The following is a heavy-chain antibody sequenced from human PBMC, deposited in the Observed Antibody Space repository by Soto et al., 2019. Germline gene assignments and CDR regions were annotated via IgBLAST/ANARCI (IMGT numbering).Heavy chain of an antibody. D-gene: IGHD2-15*01. V-gene: IGHV1-46*01. J-gene: IGHJ4*02. Sequence: ASVKVSCKASGYTFTTYYMHWVRLTPGQGLEWMGRINPSGGSTNYAQKFQVRVTMTRDTSTSTVYMELSSLRSEDTAVYYCARDQSSGASFDYWGQGTLVTVAS. CDR1: GYTFTTYY. CDR2: INPSGGST. CDR3: ARDQSSGASFDY.